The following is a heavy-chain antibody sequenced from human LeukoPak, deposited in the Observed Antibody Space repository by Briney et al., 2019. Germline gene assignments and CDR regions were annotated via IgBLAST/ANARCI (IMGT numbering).Heavy chain of an antibody. CDR1: GGSISIYY. Sequence: SETLSLTCTVSGGSISIYYWSWIRQPPGRGLEWIGYIYYIGSTNYNPSLKSRVTISVDTSKNQFSLKLSSVTAADTAVYYCASTCRVFGELEYWGQGTLVSVSS. V-gene: IGHV4-59*08. J-gene: IGHJ4*02. CDR2: IYYIGST. D-gene: IGHD3-10*01. CDR3: ASTCRVFGELEY.